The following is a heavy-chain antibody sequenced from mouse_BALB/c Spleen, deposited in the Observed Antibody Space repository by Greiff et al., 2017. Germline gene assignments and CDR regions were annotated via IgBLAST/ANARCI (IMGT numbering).Heavy chain of an antibody. J-gene: IGHJ4*01. CDR2: INPGSGGT. CDR1: GYAFTNYL. D-gene: IGHD1-2*01. V-gene: IGHV1-54*03. CDR3: ARYGTTAARSMDY. Sequence: QVQLQQSGAELVRPGTSVKVSCKASGYAFTNYLIAWVQQRPGQGLEWIGVINPGSGGTNYNEKFKGKATLTADKSSSTTYMQLSSLTSDDSAVSFCARYGTTAARSMDYWGQGTSVTVSS.